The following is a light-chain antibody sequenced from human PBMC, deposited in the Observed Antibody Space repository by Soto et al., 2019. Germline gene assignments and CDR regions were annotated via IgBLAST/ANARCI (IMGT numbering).Light chain of an antibody. CDR2: GAS. Sequence: EIVLTQSPATLSLSPGERATLSCRASQSVTNSLAWYQQKPGQAPRLLVYGASTRATGIPARFSGSRSGTEFTLIISSLQSEDSAVYYCQQYNSWLWTFGQGTKVDIK. CDR3: QQYNSWLWT. V-gene: IGKV3-15*01. J-gene: IGKJ1*01. CDR1: QSVTNS.